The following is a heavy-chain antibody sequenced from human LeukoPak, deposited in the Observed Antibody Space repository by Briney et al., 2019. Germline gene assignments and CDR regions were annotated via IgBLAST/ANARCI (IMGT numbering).Heavy chain of an antibody. D-gene: IGHD3-3*01. V-gene: IGHV3-9*03. Sequence: PGGSLRLSCGASGFTFDDYTMHWVRQAPGKGLEWVSGISWNSGSIDYADSVKGRFTISRDNAKNSLYLQMNSLRAEDMALYYCAKGVLRFSRGTDAFDIWGQGTMVTVSS. CDR2: ISWNSGSI. J-gene: IGHJ3*02. CDR3: AKGVLRFSRGTDAFDI. CDR1: GFTFDDYT.